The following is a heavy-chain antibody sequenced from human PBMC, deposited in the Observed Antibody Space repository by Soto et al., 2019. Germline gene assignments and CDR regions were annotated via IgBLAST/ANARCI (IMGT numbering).Heavy chain of an antibody. J-gene: IGHJ4*02. CDR2: ISGSGGTT. CDR3: ARTPYDFWSPGQFYFDH. V-gene: IGHV3-23*01. D-gene: IGHD3-3*01. Sequence: XESLRLSFGVSGFTFSSHAMSWVRQAPGKGLECVSGISGSGGTTFYADSVKGRFTISRDNSKKTLYLQMNGLRAEDTAVYYCARTPYDFWSPGQFYFDHWGQGTLVTVSS. CDR1: GFTFSSHA.